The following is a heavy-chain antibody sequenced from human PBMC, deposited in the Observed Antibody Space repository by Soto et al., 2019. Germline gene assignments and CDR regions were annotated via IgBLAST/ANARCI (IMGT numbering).Heavy chain of an antibody. J-gene: IGHJ5*02. D-gene: IGHD4-17*01. CDR3: ARQLDYGDNNWFDP. Sequence: SQTLSLTCTVSGGSISSSSYYWGWIRQPPGKGLEWIGSIYYSGSTYYNPSLKSRVTISVDTSKNQFSLKLSSVTAADTAVYYCARQLDYGDNNWFDPWGQGTLVTVSS. CDR2: IYYSGST. CDR1: GGSISSSSYY. V-gene: IGHV4-39*01.